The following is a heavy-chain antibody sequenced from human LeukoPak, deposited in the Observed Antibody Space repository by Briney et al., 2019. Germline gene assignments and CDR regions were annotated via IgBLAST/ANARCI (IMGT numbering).Heavy chain of an antibody. CDR1: GFTFSSYW. Sequence: QPGGSLRLSSAASGFTFSSYWMHWVRQAPGKGLVWVSRINSDGSSTSYADSVKGRFTISRDNAKNTLYLQMNSLRAEDTAVYYCARDLTVAAYYYYYYGMDVWGQGTTVTVSS. J-gene: IGHJ6*02. CDR2: INSDGSST. V-gene: IGHV3-74*01. CDR3: ARDLTVAAYYYYYYGMDV. D-gene: IGHD6-19*01.